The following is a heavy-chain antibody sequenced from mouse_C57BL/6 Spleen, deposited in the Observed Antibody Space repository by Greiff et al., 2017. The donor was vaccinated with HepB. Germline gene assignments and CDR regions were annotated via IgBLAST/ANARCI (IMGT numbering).Heavy chain of an antibody. J-gene: IGHJ1*03. CDR2: ISDGGSYT. CDR1: GFTFSSYA. Sequence: EVKLMESGGGLVKPGGSLKLSCAASGFTFSSYAMSWVRQTPEKRLEWVATISDGGSYTYYPDNVKGRFTISRDNAKNNLYLQMSHLKSEDTAMYYCAREGFTTVVDWYFDVWGTGTTVTVSS. V-gene: IGHV5-4*01. D-gene: IGHD1-1*01. CDR3: AREGFTTVVDWYFDV.